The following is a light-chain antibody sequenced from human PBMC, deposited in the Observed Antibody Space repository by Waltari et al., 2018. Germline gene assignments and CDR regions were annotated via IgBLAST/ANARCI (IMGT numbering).Light chain of an antibody. CDR2: GKN. J-gene: IGLJ2*01. Sequence: SSALTQDPAVSVALGQTVRITCQGDSLRTYYVGWFHQKPGQAPALVIYGKNNRPSGIPDRFAASSSGSTASLSIMGAQAEDEADYYCHSRDSSGDVVIGGGTKLTVV. V-gene: IGLV3-19*01. CDR3: HSRDSSGDVV. CDR1: SLRTYY.